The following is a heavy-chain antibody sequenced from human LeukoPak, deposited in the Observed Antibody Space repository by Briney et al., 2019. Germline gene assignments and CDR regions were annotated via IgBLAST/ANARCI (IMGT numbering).Heavy chain of an antibody. CDR1: GYTFTSYY. J-gene: IGHJ6*02. V-gene: IGHV1-46*01. Sequence: ASVEVSCKASGYTFTSYYMHWVRQAPGQGLEWMGIINPSGGSTSYAQKFQGRVTMTRDTSTSTVYMELSSLRSEDTAVYYCASSQWELLLYYGMDVWGQGTTVTVSS. CDR3: ASSQWELLLYYGMDV. D-gene: IGHD1-26*01. CDR2: INPSGGST.